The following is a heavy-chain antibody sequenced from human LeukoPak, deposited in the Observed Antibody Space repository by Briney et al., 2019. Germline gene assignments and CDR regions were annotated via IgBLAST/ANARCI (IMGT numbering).Heavy chain of an antibody. Sequence: GGSLRLSFAASGFTFSSYAMSWVRQAPGKGLQWVSSVVGTGVNTYYADSVKGRFTVSRDNSKNTVFLQMNSLRAEDTAVYFCTRAPQQPRSYNDYWGRGTLVTVSS. CDR2: VVGTGVNT. D-gene: IGHD3-10*01. CDR3: TRAPQQPRSYNDY. CDR1: GFTFSSYA. V-gene: IGHV3-23*01. J-gene: IGHJ4*02.